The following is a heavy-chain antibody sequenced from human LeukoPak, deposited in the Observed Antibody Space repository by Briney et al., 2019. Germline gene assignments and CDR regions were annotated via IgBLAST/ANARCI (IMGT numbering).Heavy chain of an antibody. Sequence: SETLSLTCAVYGGSFSGYYWSWIRQPPGKGLEWIGEINHSGSANYNPSLESRVTISVDTSKNQFSLKLSSVTAADTAVYYCARGPLLPYSYGSRGYYFDYWGQGTLVTVSS. D-gene: IGHD5-18*01. J-gene: IGHJ4*02. V-gene: IGHV4-34*01. CDR3: ARGPLLPYSYGSRGYYFDY. CDR1: GGSFSGYY. CDR2: INHSGSA.